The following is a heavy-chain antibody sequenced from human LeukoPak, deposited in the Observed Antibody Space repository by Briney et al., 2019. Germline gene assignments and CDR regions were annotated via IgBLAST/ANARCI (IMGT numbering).Heavy chain of an antibody. D-gene: IGHD3-10*01. CDR3: ARDLTGSPDY. CDR1: RFTFSTYE. CDR2: ISSSSNSI. J-gene: IGHJ4*02. Sequence: PGGSLRLSCAASRFTFSTYEMNWVRQAPGKGLEWVSYISSSSNSIYYADSVKGRFTISRDNAKNSLFLQMNSLRDEGTAVYYCARDLTGSPDYWGQGTLVTVSS. V-gene: IGHV3-48*03.